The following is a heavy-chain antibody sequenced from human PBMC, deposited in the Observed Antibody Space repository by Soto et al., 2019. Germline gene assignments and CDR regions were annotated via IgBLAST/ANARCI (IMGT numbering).Heavy chain of an antibody. CDR2: ITSKSAGATT. CDR1: GFTFSNAW. CDR3: YTEHTLFMAH. Sequence: EAQLVESGGGLVTPGESLRLSCVASGFTFSNAWMGWVRQVPGEGLEWIGRITSKSAGATTAYAAPVTGRFTVSRDDLKNTLYLQVNSLKTEDTGIYYCYTEHTLFMAHWGQGTLVTVSS. J-gene: IGHJ4*02. V-gene: IGHV3-15*01.